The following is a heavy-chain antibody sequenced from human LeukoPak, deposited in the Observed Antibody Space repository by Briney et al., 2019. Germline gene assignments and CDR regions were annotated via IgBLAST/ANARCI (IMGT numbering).Heavy chain of an antibody. CDR2: SGTVGDT. CDR3: VRAAMPYIINGRRFDY. CDR1: GFTSSAYD. V-gene: IGHV3-13*04. J-gene: IGHJ4*02. D-gene: IGHD2-2*01. Sequence: PGGSLRLSCAASGFTSSAYDMHWVRHITGGGLEWVLTSGTVGDTFYSDSVKGRFTISRGNAKNSVHLQMNSLRVEDSAIYFCVRAAMPYIINGRRFDYWGQGTLVTVSS.